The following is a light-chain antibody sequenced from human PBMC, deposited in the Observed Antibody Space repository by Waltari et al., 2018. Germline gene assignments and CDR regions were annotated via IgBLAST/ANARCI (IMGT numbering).Light chain of an antibody. CDR3: AAWDDGLSGLV. CDR1: TSNIGNNG. V-gene: IGLV1-36*01. J-gene: IGLJ2*01. CDR2: YDD. Sequence: QSVLTQPPSVSAAPRQRVTMSCSGSTSNIGNNGLSWYQQVPGQAPELLIYYDDLLPSGVSDRLSGSKSGTSASLAISGLQSEDAAVYYCAAWDDGLSGLVFGGGTQLTVL.